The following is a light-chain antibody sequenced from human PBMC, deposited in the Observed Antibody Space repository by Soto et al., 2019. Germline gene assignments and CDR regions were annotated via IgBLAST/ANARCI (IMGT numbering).Light chain of an antibody. CDR1: QSVGSK. CDR2: GAS. Sequence: EIVMTQSPATLSVSPGEKATISCRASQSVGSKLAWYQQRPGQAPRLLIYGASTRATGIPARFSGSGSGTEFTLTISSLQSGDFAVYYCQQFNNWPAITFGQGTRLEMK. J-gene: IGKJ5*01. V-gene: IGKV3-15*01. CDR3: QQFNNWPAIT.